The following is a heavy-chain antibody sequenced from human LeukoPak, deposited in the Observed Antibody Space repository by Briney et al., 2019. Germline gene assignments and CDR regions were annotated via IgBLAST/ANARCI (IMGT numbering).Heavy chain of an antibody. CDR1: GYDFTNHH. D-gene: IGHD4-17*01. CDR2: SYASAGDT. J-gene: IGHJ4*02. V-gene: IGHV1-46*01. CDR3: ATEPPGAYYFDY. Sequence: ASVKVSRKASGYDFTNHHVHWMRQAPGQGLEWMGISYASAGDTRFARKFQGRVTMTRDTSTTTVYMDLTTLRSEDTAVYFCATEPPGAYYFDYWGQGTLVTVSS.